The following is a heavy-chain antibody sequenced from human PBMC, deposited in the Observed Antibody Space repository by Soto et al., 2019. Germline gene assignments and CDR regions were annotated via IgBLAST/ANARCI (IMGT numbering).Heavy chain of an antibody. Sequence: SETLSLTCAVYGGSFSCYYWSWIRQPPGKGLEWIGEINHSGSTNYNPSLKSRVTISVDTSKNQFSLKLSSVTAADTAVYYCARGPRNFVFYYYMDVWGKGTTVTVSS. CDR3: ARGPRNFVFYYYMDV. CDR2: INHSGST. J-gene: IGHJ6*03. V-gene: IGHV4-34*01. CDR1: GGSFSCYY. D-gene: IGHD1-7*01.